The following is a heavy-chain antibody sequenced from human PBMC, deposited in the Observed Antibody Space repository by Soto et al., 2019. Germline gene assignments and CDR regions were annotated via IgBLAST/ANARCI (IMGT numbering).Heavy chain of an antibody. CDR2: MNPNSGNT. CDR3: ARVRSYYDFWSGSRSGAFDI. V-gene: IGHV1-8*01. D-gene: IGHD3-3*01. Sequence: ASVKVSCKASGYTFTSYDINWVRQATGQGLEWMGWMNPNSGNTGYAQKFQGRVTMTRNTSISTAYMELSSLRSEDTAVYYCARVRSYYDFWSGSRSGAFDIWGQGTMVTVSS. J-gene: IGHJ3*02. CDR1: GYTFTSYD.